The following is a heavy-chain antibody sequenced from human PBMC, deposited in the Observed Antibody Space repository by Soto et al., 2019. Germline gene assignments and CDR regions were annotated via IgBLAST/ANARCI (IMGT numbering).Heavy chain of an antibody. D-gene: IGHD4-17*01. V-gene: IGHV3-48*01. CDR3: ARELNYGLFVY. Sequence: EVQLVESGGGLVQPGGSLRLSCAASGFTFSSYSMNWVRQAPGKGLEWVSYISSSSSTIYYADSVKGRFTISRDTAKNSLYLQKNTLRGEDTAVYYWARELNYGLFVYWGLGTLATVSS. J-gene: IGHJ4*02. CDR2: ISSSSSTI. CDR1: GFTFSSYS.